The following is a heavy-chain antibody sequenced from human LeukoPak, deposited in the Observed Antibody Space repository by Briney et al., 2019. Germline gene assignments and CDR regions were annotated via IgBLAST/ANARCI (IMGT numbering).Heavy chain of an antibody. D-gene: IGHD3-10*01. CDR2: IYYSGST. CDR1: GGSISSGGYY. J-gene: IGHJ5*02. CDR3: ASRRARGNWFDP. Sequence: SETLSLTCTVSGGSISSGGYYWSWIRQHPGKGLEWIGYIYYSGSTYYNPSPKSRVTISVDTSKNQFSLKLSSVTAADTAVYYCASRRARGNWFDPWGQGTLVTVSS. V-gene: IGHV4-31*03.